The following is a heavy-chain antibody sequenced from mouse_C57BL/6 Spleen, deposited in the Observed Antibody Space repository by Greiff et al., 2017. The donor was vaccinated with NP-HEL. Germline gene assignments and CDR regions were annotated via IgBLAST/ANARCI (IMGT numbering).Heavy chain of an antibody. D-gene: IGHD3-2*02. Sequence: QVQLQQSGAELVKPGASVKISCKASGYAFSSYWMNWVKQRPGKGLEWIGQIYPGDGDTNYNGKFKGKATLTADKSSSTAYMQLSSLTSEDSAVYFCARSEDSSGYLDYWGQGTTLTVSS. CDR1: GYAFSSYW. CDR3: ARSEDSSGYLDY. V-gene: IGHV1-80*01. J-gene: IGHJ2*01. CDR2: IYPGDGDT.